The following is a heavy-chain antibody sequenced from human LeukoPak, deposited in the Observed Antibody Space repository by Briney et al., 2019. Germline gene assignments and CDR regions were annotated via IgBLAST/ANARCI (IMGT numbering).Heavy chain of an antibody. CDR2: IDWDDDK. J-gene: IGHJ4*02. CDR1: GFSLSTSGMC. D-gene: IGHD6-25*01. V-gene: IGHV2-70*11. CDR3: ARILTGARHLVL. Sequence: SGPTQAHLTKILTLTCTFSGFSLSTSGMCVNWIRQPPGKALEWLARIDWDDDKYYSTSLKTRLTISKDTSKKQVVLTMTNMDPVDTGTYFCARILTGARHLVLWGGRTLVTVSS.